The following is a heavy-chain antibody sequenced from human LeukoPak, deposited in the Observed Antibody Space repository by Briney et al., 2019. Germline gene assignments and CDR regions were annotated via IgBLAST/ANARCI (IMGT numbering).Heavy chain of an antibody. CDR2: IYYSGST. D-gene: IGHD5-24*01. V-gene: IGHV4-39*01. J-gene: IGHJ4*02. Sequence: SETLSLTCTVSGGSISSSSYYWGWIRQPPGKGLEWIGSIYYSGSTYYNPSLKSRVTISVDTSKNQFSLKLSSVTAADTAVYYCATMDGYNIDYWGQGTLVTVSS. CDR1: GGSISSSSYY. CDR3: ATMDGYNIDY.